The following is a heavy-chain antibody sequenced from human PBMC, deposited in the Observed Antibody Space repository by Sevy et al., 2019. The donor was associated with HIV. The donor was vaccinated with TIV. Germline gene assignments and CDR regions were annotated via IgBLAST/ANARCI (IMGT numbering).Heavy chain of an antibody. CDR2: ISYSGNT. V-gene: IGHV4-31*03. CDR3: ARGVVAAGFDY. CDR1: GGSISSGGYY. D-gene: IGHD2-15*01. J-gene: IGHJ4*02. Sequence: SETLSLTCTVSGGSISSGGYYWSWIRQHPGKGLEWIGYISYSGNTYYNPSLKSRLSMSLDTSKKQFSLNLSSVTAADTAVYFCARGVVAAGFDYWGQGTLVTASS.